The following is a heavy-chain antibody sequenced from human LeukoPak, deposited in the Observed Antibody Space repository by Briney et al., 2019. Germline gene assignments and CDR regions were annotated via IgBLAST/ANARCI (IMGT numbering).Heavy chain of an antibody. Sequence: PGRSLRLSCAASGFPFSNHGMHWVRQAPGKGLEWVAVISYDGRNKYYADSVKGRFTISRDNSQNTLSLQMNSLRAEDTAVYYCVKDGDDSGRYYFDYWGQGTLVTVSS. J-gene: IGHJ4*02. D-gene: IGHD6-19*01. CDR3: VKDGDDSGRYYFDY. CDR1: GFPFSNHG. V-gene: IGHV3-30*18. CDR2: ISYDGRNK.